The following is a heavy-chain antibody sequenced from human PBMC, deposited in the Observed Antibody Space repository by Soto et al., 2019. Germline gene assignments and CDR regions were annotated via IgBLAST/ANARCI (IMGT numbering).Heavy chain of an antibody. CDR3: AKGTSFGY. Sequence: EVQLLESGGGLVQPGGSLRLSCAASGITFSNYAMSWVRQAPGKGLEWFSSIRDSDDSTYYADSVKGRFSISRDNSKNTLYLQMNSMRAEDTAVYYCAKGTSFGYWGQGTLVTVSS. V-gene: IGHV3-23*01. D-gene: IGHD2-2*01. J-gene: IGHJ4*02. CDR1: GITFSNYA. CDR2: IRDSDDST.